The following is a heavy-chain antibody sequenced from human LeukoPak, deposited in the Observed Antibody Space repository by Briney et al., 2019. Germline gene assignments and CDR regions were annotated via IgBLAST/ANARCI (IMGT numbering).Heavy chain of an antibody. CDR3: ALAAAASPIDY. J-gene: IGHJ4*02. D-gene: IGHD6-13*01. CDR1: GFTFSTYG. CDR2: IWSDGSNK. Sequence: GGSLRLSCAASGFTFSTYGMHWVRQAPGKGLEWVALIWSDGSNKYSADSVKGRFTISRDNAKNSLYLQMNSLRAEDTAVYYCALAAAASPIDYWGQGTLVTVS. V-gene: IGHV3-33*03.